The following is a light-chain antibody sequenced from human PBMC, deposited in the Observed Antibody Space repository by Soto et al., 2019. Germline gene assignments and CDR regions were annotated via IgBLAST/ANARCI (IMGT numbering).Light chain of an antibody. Sequence: DIQMTQSPSSVYASVGDRVTISCRGSQGISNWLSWYQQKPGKAPKLLIYAASSLQSEVPSRFSGSGSGTDFTLTISSLQAEDFATYYCRQANSFPLTFGGGTKVEI. V-gene: IGKV1D-12*01. J-gene: IGKJ4*01. CDR2: AAS. CDR3: RQANSFPLT. CDR1: QGISNW.